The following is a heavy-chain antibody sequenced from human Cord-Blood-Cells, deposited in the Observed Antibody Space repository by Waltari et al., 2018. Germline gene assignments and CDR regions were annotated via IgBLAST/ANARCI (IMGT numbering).Heavy chain of an antibody. J-gene: IGHJ3*02. V-gene: IGHV3-23*04. CDR3: AKLRRAAMDAFDI. CDR1: GFTFSSYA. Sequence: EVQLVESGGGLVQPGGSLRLSCAASGFTFSSYAMSWVRQAPGQGLGWVSAISGSGGSTYYADSVKGRFTISRDNSKNTLYLQMNSLRAEDTAVYYCAKLRRAAMDAFDIWGQGTMVTVSS. CDR2: ISGSGGST.